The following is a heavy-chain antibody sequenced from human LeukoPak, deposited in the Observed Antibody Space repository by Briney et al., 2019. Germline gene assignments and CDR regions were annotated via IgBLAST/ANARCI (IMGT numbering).Heavy chain of an antibody. Sequence: ASVKVSCKASGYTFTSYGISWVRQAPGQGLEWMGWISAYNGNTNYAQKLQGRVTMTTDTSTSTAYMELRSLRSDDTAVYYCARDRYDYVWGSYRLDFDYWGQGTLVTVSS. CDR3: ARDRYDYVWGSYRLDFDY. CDR1: GYTFTSYG. V-gene: IGHV1-18*01. J-gene: IGHJ4*02. CDR2: ISAYNGNT. D-gene: IGHD3-16*02.